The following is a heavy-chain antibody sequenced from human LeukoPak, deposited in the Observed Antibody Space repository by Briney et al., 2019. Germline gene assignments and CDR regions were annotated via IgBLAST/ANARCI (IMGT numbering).Heavy chain of an antibody. J-gene: IGHJ4*02. CDR1: GFTFDDYG. V-gene: IGHV3-9*01. CDR2: ISWNSASV. CDR3: AKDYGYSSSWYDY. Sequence: GRSLRLSCEASGFTFDDYGMHWVRQDPGKGLEWVSTISWNSASVGYVDSVKGRFTISRDNAKKTLYLQMNSLRPEDTALYYCAKDYGYSSSWYDYWGQETLVTVSS. D-gene: IGHD6-13*01.